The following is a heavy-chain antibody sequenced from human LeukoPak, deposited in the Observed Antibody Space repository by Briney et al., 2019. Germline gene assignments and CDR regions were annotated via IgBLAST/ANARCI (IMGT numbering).Heavy chain of an antibody. CDR1: GFTFSSYS. J-gene: IGHJ4*02. CDR2: ISSSSSYI. Sequence: GGSLRLSCAASGFTFSSYSMNWVRQAPGKGLEWVSSISSSSSYICYADSVKGRFTISRDNAKNSLYLQMNSLRAEDTAVYYCARDHGDRELRFDYWGQGTLVTVSS. D-gene: IGHD4-17*01. V-gene: IGHV3-21*03. CDR3: ARDHGDRELRFDY.